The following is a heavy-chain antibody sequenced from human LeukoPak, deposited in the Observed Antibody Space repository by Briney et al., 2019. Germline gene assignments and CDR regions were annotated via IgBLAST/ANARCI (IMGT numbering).Heavy chain of an antibody. CDR3: AKNEYSSFGLDP. V-gene: IGHV3-30*02. D-gene: IGHD6-6*01. Sequence: GGSLRLSCAASGFTFSSYGMHWVRQAPGKGLEWVAFIRYDGSNKYYADSVKGRFTISRDNSKNTLYLQMNSLRAEDTAVYYCAKNEYSSFGLDPWGQGTLVTVSS. CDR2: IRYDGSNK. CDR1: GFTFSSYG. J-gene: IGHJ5*02.